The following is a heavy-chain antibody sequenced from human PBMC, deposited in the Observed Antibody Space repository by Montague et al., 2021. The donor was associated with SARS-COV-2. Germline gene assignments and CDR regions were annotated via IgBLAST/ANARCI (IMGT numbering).Heavy chain of an antibody. CDR3: ARGHLSVSMFVVVFTSASYYFDY. V-gene: IGHV4-34*01. Sequence: SETLSLTCAVYGGSFGDDHWSWIRQPPGKGLEWIGNIRQSGRTNYNPSXXSRVTISVDTSKNQFSLKLTSVTAADTGLYFCARGHLSVSMFVVVFTSASYYFDYWGQGAQVTVSS. D-gene: IGHD3-22*01. CDR2: IRQSGRT. CDR1: GGSFGDDH. J-gene: IGHJ4*02.